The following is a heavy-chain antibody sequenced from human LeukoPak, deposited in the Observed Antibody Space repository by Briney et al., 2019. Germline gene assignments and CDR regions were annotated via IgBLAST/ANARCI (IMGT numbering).Heavy chain of an antibody. Sequence: PGGSLRLSCAASGFTFSNSAMSWVRQAPGKGLEWASTLSGSGITTYYADSVKGRFTISRDNSKNTLYLQMYSLRAEDTAVYYCAKGIYSSGWSYFDYWGHGTLVTVSS. CDR3: AKGIYSSGWSYFDY. D-gene: IGHD6-19*01. CDR1: GFTFSNSA. V-gene: IGHV3-23*01. J-gene: IGHJ4*01. CDR2: LSGSGITT.